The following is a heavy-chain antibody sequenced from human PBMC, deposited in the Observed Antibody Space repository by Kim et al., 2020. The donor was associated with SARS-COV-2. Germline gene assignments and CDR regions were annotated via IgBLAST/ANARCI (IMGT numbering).Heavy chain of an antibody. J-gene: IGHJ4*01. Sequence: SETLSLTFTVSGASVSSSSYFWGWFRQPPGKGLEWIGSFYYSGDTYYTPSLRSRVTISADTSTNQFSLKLDSVTAADTAVYYCSRCPTARAAAGFDYWG. D-gene: IGHD6-13*01. V-gene: IGHV4-39*01. CDR3: SRCPTARAAAGFDY. CDR1: GASVSSSSYF. CDR2: FYYSGDT.